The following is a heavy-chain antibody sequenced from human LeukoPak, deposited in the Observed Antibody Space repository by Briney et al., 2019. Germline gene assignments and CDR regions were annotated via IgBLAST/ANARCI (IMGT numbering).Heavy chain of an antibody. D-gene: IGHD3-10*01. CDR3: ARGEDYYGSAHFDY. Sequence: SETLSLTCTVSGGSISSSSYYWGWIRQPPGKGLEWIGSIYYSGSTYYNLSLKSRVTISVDTSKNQFSLKLSSVTAADTAVYYCARGEDYYGSAHFDYWGQGTLVTVSS. V-gene: IGHV4-39*07. CDR2: IYYSGST. J-gene: IGHJ4*02. CDR1: GGSISSSSYY.